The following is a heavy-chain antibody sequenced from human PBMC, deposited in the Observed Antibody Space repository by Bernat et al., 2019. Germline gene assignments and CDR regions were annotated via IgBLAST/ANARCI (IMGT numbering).Heavy chain of an antibody. J-gene: IGHJ4*02. V-gene: IGHV3-9*01. CDR1: GFTFDDYA. CDR2: ISWNSGSI. CDR3: AKGLDYYGSGSYSY. D-gene: IGHD3-10*01. Sequence: EVQLVESGGGLVQPGRSLRLSCAASGFTFDDYAMHWVRQAPGKGLEWVSGISWNSGSIGYADSVKGRFTISRDNAKNSLYLQMNSLRAGDTALYYCAKGLDYYGSGSYSYWGQGTLVTVSS.